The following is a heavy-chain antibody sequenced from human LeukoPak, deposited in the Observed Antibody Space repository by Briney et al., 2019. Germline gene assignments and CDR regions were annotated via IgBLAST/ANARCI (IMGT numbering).Heavy chain of an antibody. CDR2: MNPNSGNT. V-gene: IGHV1-8*01. D-gene: IGHD6-13*01. J-gene: IGHJ4*02. CDR3: ARGLLAAAGTGV. Sequence: GASVKVSCKASGYTFTSYDINWVRQATGQGLEWMGWMNPNSGNTGYAQKFQGRVTMTRNTSISTAYMELSSLRSEDTAVYYYARGLLAAAGTGVWGQGTLVTVSS. CDR1: GYTFTSYD.